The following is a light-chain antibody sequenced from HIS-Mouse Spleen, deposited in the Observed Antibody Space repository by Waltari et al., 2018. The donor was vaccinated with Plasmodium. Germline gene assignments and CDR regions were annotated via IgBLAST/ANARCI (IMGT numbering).Light chain of an antibody. CDR3: QQYGSSPYT. J-gene: IGKJ2*01. Sequence: DIVLTQSPGTLSLSPGESATLPCRASQSVSSSYLAWYQQKPGQAPRLLIYGASSRATGIPDRFSGSGSGTDFTLTISRLEPEDFAVYYCQQYGSSPYTFGQGTKLEIK. CDR1: QSVSSSY. CDR2: GAS. V-gene: IGKV3-20*01.